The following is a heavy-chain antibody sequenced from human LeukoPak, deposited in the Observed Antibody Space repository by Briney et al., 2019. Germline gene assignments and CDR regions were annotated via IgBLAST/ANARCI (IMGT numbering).Heavy chain of an antibody. CDR1: GGSFSGYY. CDR2: INHSGST. Sequence: SETLSLTCAVYGGSFSGYYWSWIRQPPGKGLEWIGEINHSGSTNYNPSLKSRVTISVDTSKNQFSLKLSSVTAADTAVYYCARAGYYGSGIFDYWGQGTLVTDSS. CDR3: ARAGYYGSGIFDY. V-gene: IGHV4-34*01. D-gene: IGHD3-10*01. J-gene: IGHJ4*02.